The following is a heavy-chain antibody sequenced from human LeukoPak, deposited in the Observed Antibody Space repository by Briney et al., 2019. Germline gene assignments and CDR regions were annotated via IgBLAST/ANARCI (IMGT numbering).Heavy chain of an antibody. CDR3: SRALEV. J-gene: IGHJ6*04. V-gene: IGHV3-7*01. CDR1: GFMFRSYW. CDR2: INQDGSEK. Sequence: GGSLRLSCEVSGFMFRSYWMDWVRQAPGRGLEWVANINQDGSEKYFVDSVKGRFAISRDNAKNSLYLQMNSLRAEDTAVCYCSRALEVWGKGTTVTVSS.